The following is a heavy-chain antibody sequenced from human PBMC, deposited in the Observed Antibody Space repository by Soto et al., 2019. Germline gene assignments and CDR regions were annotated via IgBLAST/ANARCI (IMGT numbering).Heavy chain of an antibody. CDR1: GFTYSNYS. CDR3: ARTYVPGIAGFDP. D-gene: IGHD1-1*01. J-gene: IGHJ5*02. V-gene: IGHV3-74*01. CDR2: MRGDGKTI. Sequence: GGSLRLSCAASGFTYSNYSKHWDSQVPGEGPVWVSRMRGDGKTISYADSVKGRFTISRANAKNTLYLQMNSLRVEDTAVYYCARTYVPGIAGFDPWGQGTLVTVSS.